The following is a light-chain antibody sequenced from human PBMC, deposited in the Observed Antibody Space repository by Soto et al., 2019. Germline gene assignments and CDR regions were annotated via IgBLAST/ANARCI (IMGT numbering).Light chain of an antibody. J-gene: IGKJ4*01. V-gene: IGKV3-20*01. Sequence: EMVLTQSPGTLSLSPGERATLSCRASQSVSSSYLAWYQQKPGQAPRLLISGASSRATGIPDRFSGSGSGRDFTLTISRLEPEDFAVYYCQQYGSSPLTFGGGTKVDI. CDR2: GAS. CDR1: QSVSSSY. CDR3: QQYGSSPLT.